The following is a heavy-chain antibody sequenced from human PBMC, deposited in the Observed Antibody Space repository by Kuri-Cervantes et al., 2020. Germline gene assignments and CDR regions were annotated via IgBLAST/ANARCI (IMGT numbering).Heavy chain of an antibody. CDR1: GGTFSSYA. CDR2: INPNSGGT. D-gene: IGHD4-17*01. J-gene: IGHJ4*02. Sequence: ASVKVSCKASGGTFSSYAISWVRQAPGQGLEWMGWINPNSGGTNYAQKFQGWVTMTRDTSISTAYMELSRLRSDDTAVYYCARGDGVDYWGQGTLVTVSS. V-gene: IGHV1-2*04. CDR3: ARGDGVDY.